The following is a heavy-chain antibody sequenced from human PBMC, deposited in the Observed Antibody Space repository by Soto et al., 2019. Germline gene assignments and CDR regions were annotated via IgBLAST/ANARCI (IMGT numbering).Heavy chain of an antibody. CDR2: ISSGAYRT. V-gene: IGHV3-23*01. J-gene: IGHJ2*01. D-gene: IGHD3-10*01. CDR3: AKLGVFFFXAEDGIRDTVPVSAFLLNRSSDL. Sequence: QGLEWVSVISSGAYRTYYADSVKGRFTISRDDSKTTLYLQMNSLRVDDTAVYYCAKLGVFFFXAEDGIRDTVPVSAFLLNRSSDL.